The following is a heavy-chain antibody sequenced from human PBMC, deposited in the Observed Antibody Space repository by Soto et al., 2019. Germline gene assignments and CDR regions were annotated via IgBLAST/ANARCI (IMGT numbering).Heavy chain of an antibody. CDR2: IHKDGSEK. Sequence: EVQLVESGGVLVQPGGSLRLSCAAYGFTLSRFWMSWVRQTPGKGLEWVANIHKDGSEKYYVDSVKGRFTISRDNAKNSLYMQMNSLRAGDTAVYYCARIAYNYETSGTGSGFDYWGQGTLVTVSS. CDR1: GFTLSRFW. V-gene: IGHV3-7*01. D-gene: IGHD3-22*01. J-gene: IGHJ4*02. CDR3: ARIAYNYETSGTGSGFDY.